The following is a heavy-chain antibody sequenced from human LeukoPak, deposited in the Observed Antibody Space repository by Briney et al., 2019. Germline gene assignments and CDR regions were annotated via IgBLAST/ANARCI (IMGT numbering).Heavy chain of an antibody. CDR3: AEDREGYYDSSGYYYYYYYYYMDV. V-gene: IGHV3-23*01. J-gene: IGHJ6*03. CDR1: GFTFSSYA. D-gene: IGHD3-22*01. Sequence: GGSLRLSCAASGFTFSSYAMSWVRQALGKGLEWVSAISGSGGSTYYADSVKGRFTISRDNSKNTLYLQMNSLRAEDTAVYYCAEDREGYYDSSGYYYYYYYYYMDVWGKGTTVTVSS. CDR2: ISGSGGST.